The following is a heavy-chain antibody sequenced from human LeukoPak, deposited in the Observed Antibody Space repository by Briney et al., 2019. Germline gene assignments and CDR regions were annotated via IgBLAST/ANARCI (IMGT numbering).Heavy chain of an antibody. Sequence: PGGSLRLSCAASGFTFSSYVMNWVRQAPGKGLEWVSAISGSGGSTYYADSVKGRFTVSRDNSKNTLYLQMNSLRAGNTAVYYCAKAWGSSWYGDFDYWSQETLVTVSS. D-gene: IGHD6-13*01. CDR3: AKAWGSSWYGDFDY. J-gene: IGHJ4*02. CDR2: ISGSGGST. V-gene: IGHV3-23*01. CDR1: GFTFSSYV.